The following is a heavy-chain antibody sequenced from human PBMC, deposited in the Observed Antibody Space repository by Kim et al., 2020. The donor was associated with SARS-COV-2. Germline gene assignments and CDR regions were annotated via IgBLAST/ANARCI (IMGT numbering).Heavy chain of an antibody. CDR3: TRVPPYYDSSGYYWGAFDI. D-gene: IGHD3-22*01. J-gene: IGHJ3*02. V-gene: IGHV3-49*02. Sequence: GRFTISRDDSKSIAYLQMNSLKTEDTAVYYCTRVPPYYDSSGYYWGAFDIWGQGTMVTVSS.